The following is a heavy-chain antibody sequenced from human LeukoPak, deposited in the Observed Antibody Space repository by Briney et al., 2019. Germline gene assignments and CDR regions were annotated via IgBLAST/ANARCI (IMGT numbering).Heavy chain of an antibody. Sequence: PGGSMRLSWAASGFTFSSYAMHWVRQAPGEGLEYVSAISSNGGSTYYANSVKGRFTFSRDHSKNPLYLQMGSLRAEDMAVYYCARRPYYYYYMDVWGKGTTVTVSS. CDR3: ARRPYYYYYMDV. CDR1: GFTFSSYA. CDR2: ISSNGGST. J-gene: IGHJ6*03. V-gene: IGHV3-64*01.